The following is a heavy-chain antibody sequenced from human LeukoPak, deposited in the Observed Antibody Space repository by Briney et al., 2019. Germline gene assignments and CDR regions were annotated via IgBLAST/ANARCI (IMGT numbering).Heavy chain of an antibody. CDR2: INHSGST. Sequence: SETLSLTCAVYGGSFSGYYWSWIRQPPGKGLEWIGEINHSGSTNYNPSLKSRVTISVDTSKNQFSLKLSSVTAADTAVYYCARAPSRPRSGWLAEYFQHWGQGSLVTVSS. D-gene: IGHD6-19*01. CDR3: ARAPSRPRSGWLAEYFQH. J-gene: IGHJ1*01. CDR1: GGSFSGYY. V-gene: IGHV4-34*01.